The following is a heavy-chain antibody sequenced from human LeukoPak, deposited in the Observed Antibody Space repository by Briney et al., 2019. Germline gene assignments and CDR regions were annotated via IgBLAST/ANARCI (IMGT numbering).Heavy chain of an antibody. CDR2: IYFSGIT. J-gene: IGHJ4*02. V-gene: IGHV4-59*01. D-gene: IGHD6-13*01. Sequence: PSETLSLTCTVSGGSISNYYWSWIRQPPGKGLEWIGYIYFSGITYYHPSLKSRVTISVGTSKNQFSLKLTSVTAADTAVYYCARARVDKVGYTSNWFFPLDYWGQGTLVTVSS. CDR3: ARARVDKVGYTSNWFFPLDY. CDR1: GGSISNYY.